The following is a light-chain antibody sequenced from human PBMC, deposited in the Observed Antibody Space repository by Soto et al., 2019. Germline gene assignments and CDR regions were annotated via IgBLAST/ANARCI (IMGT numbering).Light chain of an antibody. CDR1: QTMRNY. V-gene: IGKV1-39*01. Sequence: DIQLTQSPSSLSASVGDRVAITCRASQTMRNYLNWYQQKPGKAPTLLIYGASSLQSGVPPRFSGSGSGTDFSLIISSLQPEDLATYYCQQSYNTPYTFGQGTKL. CDR2: GAS. J-gene: IGKJ2*01. CDR3: QQSYNTPYT.